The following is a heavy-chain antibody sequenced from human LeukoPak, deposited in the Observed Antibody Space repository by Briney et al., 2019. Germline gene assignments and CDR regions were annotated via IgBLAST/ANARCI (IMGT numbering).Heavy chain of an antibody. CDR2: INAGNGNT. D-gene: IGHD5-12*01. V-gene: IGHV1-3*01. CDR1: GYTFTSYA. Sequence: ASVKVSCKASGYTFTSYAMHWVRQAPGQRLEWMGWINAGNGNTKYSQKFQGRVTITRDTSASTAYMELSSLRSEDTAVYYCAREKLVATMKYYYYGMDVWGQGTTVTVSS. CDR3: AREKLVATMKYYYYGMDV. J-gene: IGHJ6*02.